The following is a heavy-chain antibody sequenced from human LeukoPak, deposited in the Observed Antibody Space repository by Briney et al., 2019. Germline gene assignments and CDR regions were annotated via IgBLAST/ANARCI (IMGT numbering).Heavy chain of an antibody. J-gene: IGHJ4*02. CDR3: ASGSSINWYKYYFDY. Sequence: ASVKVSCKASGYTFTGYYMHWVRQAPGQGLEWVGWINPNSGSTNYAQKFQGRVTMPRDTSITTAYMELTRLGSDDPAVYYCASGSSINWYKYYFDYWGQGTLVTVSS. D-gene: IGHD6-13*01. CDR2: INPNSGST. CDR1: GYTFTGYY. V-gene: IGHV1-2*02.